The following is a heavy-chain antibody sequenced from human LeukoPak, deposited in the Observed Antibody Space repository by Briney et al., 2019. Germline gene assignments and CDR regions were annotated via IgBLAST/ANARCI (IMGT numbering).Heavy chain of an antibody. CDR1: GGTFSSYA. CDR2: IIPIFGTA. D-gene: IGHD6-6*01. V-gene: IGHV1-69*13. CDR3: ARGVAARPTYYYYMDV. Sequence: ASVKVSCKASGGTFSSYAISWVRQAPGQGLEWMGGIIPIFGTANYAQKFQGRVTITADESTSTAYMELSSLRSEDTAVYYCARGVAARPTYYYYMDVWGKGTTVTVSS. J-gene: IGHJ6*03.